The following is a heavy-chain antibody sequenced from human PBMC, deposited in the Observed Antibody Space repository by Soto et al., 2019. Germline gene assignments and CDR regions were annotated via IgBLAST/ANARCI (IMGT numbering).Heavy chain of an antibody. CDR1: GGTFSSYA. CDR2: IIPIFGTA. V-gene: IGHV1-69*01. J-gene: IGHJ4*02. D-gene: IGHD3-22*01. Sequence: QVQLVQSGAEVKKPGSSVKVSCKASGGTFSSYAISWVRQAPGQGLEWMGGIIPIFGTANYAQKFQGRVTITADESTSTAYMELSRLRSEDTAVYYCARVNYYDSRGYLYYFDYWGQGTLVTVSS. CDR3: ARVNYYDSRGYLYYFDY.